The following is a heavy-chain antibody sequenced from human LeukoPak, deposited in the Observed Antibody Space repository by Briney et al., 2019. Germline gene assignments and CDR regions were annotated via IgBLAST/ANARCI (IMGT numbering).Heavy chain of an antibody. CDR3: ARSRGIAVAGTWRKYFDY. D-gene: IGHD6-19*01. J-gene: IGHJ4*02. Sequence: SETLSLTCTVSGGSISSYYWNWIRQPPGKGLEWIGYIYYSGSTNYNPSLKSRVTISVDTSKNQFSLKLSSVTAADTAVYYCARSRGIAVAGTWRKYFDYWGQGTLVTVSS. CDR2: IYYSGST. CDR1: GGSISSYY. V-gene: IGHV4-59*12.